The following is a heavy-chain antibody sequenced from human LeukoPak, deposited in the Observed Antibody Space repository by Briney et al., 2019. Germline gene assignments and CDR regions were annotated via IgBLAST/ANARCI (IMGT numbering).Heavy chain of an antibody. Sequence: GGSLRLSCAASGFTFSDYYMSWIRQAPGKGLEWVSYISSSGSTIYYADSVKGRFTISRDNAKNTLYLQMNSLRVEDTAVYYCAREWSGFGELPDYWGQGTLVTVSS. CDR1: GFTFSDYY. CDR3: AREWSGFGELPDY. D-gene: IGHD3-10*01. V-gene: IGHV3-11*04. CDR2: ISSSGSTI. J-gene: IGHJ4*02.